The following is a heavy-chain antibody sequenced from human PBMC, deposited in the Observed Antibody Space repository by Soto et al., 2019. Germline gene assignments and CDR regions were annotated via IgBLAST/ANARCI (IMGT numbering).Heavy chain of an antibody. J-gene: IGHJ6*02. Sequence: GGSLRLSCAASGFTFDDYAMHWVRQAPGKGLEWVSGISWNSGSIGYADSVKGRFTISRDNAKNSLYLQMNSLRAEDTALYYCAKDSSGWHYYYGMDVWGQGTTVTVSS. V-gene: IGHV3-9*01. CDR2: ISWNSGSI. CDR3: AKDSSGWHYYYGMDV. CDR1: GFTFDDYA. D-gene: IGHD6-19*01.